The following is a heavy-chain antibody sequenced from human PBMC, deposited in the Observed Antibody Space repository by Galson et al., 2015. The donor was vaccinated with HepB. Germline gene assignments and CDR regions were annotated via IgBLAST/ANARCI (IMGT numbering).Heavy chain of an antibody. V-gene: IGHV4-39*01. CDR3: ARRAAYYFGSGSWYFDL. J-gene: IGHJ2*01. D-gene: IGHD3-10*01. CDR2: IHYSGST. Sequence: LSLTCTVSGGSISSNNYYWGWIRQPPGKGLEWIGSIHYSGSTYYNPSLKSRVTISVDTSKNQFSLKLRFVTAADTAVYYCARRAAYYFGSGSWYFDLWGRGTLVTVSS. CDR1: GGSISSNNYY.